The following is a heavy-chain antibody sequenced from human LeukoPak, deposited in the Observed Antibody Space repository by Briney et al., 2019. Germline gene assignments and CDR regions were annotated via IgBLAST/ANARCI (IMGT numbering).Heavy chain of an antibody. D-gene: IGHD3-10*01. Sequence: SETLSLTCTVSGGSISSSSYYWGWIRQPPGKGLEWIGSIYYSGSTYCNPSLKSRVTISVDTSKNQFSLKLSSVTAADTAVYYCAGLVTMVRGVIEYWGQGTLVTVSS. J-gene: IGHJ4*02. V-gene: IGHV4-39*01. CDR3: AGLVTMVRGVIEY. CDR2: IYYSGST. CDR1: GGSISSSSYY.